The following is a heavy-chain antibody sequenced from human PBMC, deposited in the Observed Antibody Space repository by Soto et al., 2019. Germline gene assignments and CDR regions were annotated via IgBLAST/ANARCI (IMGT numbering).Heavy chain of an antibody. Sequence: PSETLSLTCAVSGGSISSGGYSWSWIRQPPGKGLEWIGYIYHSGSTYYNPSLKSRVTISLDRSKNQFSLKLSSVTAADTAGYYCARGSLYCSGGSCYPMQFDYWGQGTMVTVSS. V-gene: IGHV4-30-2*01. CDR1: GGSISSGGYS. J-gene: IGHJ4*02. CDR3: ARGSLYCSGGSCYPMQFDY. D-gene: IGHD2-15*01. CDR2: IYHSGST.